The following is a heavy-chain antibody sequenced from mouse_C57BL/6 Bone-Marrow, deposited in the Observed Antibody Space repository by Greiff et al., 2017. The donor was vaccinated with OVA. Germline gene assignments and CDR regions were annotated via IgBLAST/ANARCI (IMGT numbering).Heavy chain of an antibody. V-gene: IGHV7-3*01. CDR3: ARFPLRYFDV. J-gene: IGHJ1*03. CDR2: IRNKANGYTT. CDR1: GFTFTDYY. Sequence: EVNVVESGGGLVQPGGSLSLSCAASGFTFTDYYMSWVRQPPGKALEWLGFIRNKANGYTTEYSASVKGRFTISRDNSQSILYLQMNALRAEDSATYYCARFPLRYFDVWGTGTTVTVSS.